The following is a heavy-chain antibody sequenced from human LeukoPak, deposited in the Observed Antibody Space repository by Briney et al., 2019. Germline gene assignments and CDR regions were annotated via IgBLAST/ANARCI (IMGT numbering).Heavy chain of an antibody. J-gene: IGHJ6*02. CDR2: ISYDGSNK. V-gene: IGHV3-30-3*01. CDR1: GFTFSSYA. Sequence: PGGSLRLSCAASGFTFSSYAMHWVRQAPGKGLEWVAVISYDGSNKHYADSVKGRFTISRDNSKNTLYLQMNSLRAEDTAVYYCARDLIVVVPAAIATGRGYYYYGMDVWGQGTTVTVSS. CDR3: ARDLIVVVPAAIATGRGYYYYGMDV. D-gene: IGHD2-2*02.